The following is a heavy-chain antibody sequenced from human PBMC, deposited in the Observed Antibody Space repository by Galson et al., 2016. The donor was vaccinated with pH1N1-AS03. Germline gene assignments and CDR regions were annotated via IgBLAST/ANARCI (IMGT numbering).Heavy chain of an antibody. CDR1: GFTFEDNA. CDR2: ISWNSDVV. J-gene: IGHJ4*02. V-gene: IGHV3-9*01. D-gene: IGHD3-10*01. CDR3: VKGGSYDFGWGSFFLDY. Sequence: SLRLSCAASGFTFEDNAMYWVRQAPGKGLEWVSGISWNSDVVGYAESIKGRVTITRDNAKNSVFLQMNSLRPEDTAVYYCVKGGSYDFGWGSFFLDYWGQGTLVIVSS.